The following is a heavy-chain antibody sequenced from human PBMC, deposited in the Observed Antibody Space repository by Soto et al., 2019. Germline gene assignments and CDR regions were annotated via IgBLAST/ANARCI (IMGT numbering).Heavy chain of an antibody. D-gene: IGHD3-22*01. CDR3: AKARYYYDSSGHTPSDY. CDR1: GFTFSSYA. CDR2: ISGSGGST. V-gene: IGHV3-23*01. J-gene: IGHJ4*02. Sequence: PGGSLRLSCAASGFTFSSYAMSWVRQAPGKGLEWVSAISGSGGSTYYADSVKGRFTISRGNSKNTLYLQMNSLRAEDTAVYYCAKARYYYDSSGHTPSDYWGQGTLVTVSS.